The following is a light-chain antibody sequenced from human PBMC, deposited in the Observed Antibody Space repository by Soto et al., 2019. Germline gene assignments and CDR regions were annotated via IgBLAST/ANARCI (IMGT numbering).Light chain of an antibody. CDR3: QQYNRYST. Sequence: DIQMTQSPSTLSASVGDRVTITCRASQSISYWLAWYQQKPGKAPKLLIYKASTLDSGVPSRFSGSGSGTEFTLTISSLQPDDFATYYCQQYNRYSTFGQGTKLEIK. J-gene: IGKJ2*01. CDR2: KAS. V-gene: IGKV1-5*03. CDR1: QSISYW.